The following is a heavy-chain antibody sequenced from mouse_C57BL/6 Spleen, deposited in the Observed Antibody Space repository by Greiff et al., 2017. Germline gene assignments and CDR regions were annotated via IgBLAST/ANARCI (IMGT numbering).Heavy chain of an antibody. V-gene: IGHV1-59*01. CDR2: IDPSDSYT. D-gene: IGHD2-1*01. J-gene: IGHJ4*01. CDR1: GYTFTSYW. Sequence: QVQLQQPGAELVRPGTSVKLSCKASGYTFTSYWMHWVKQRPGQGLEWIGVIDPSDSYTNYNQKFKGKATVTVDTSSSTAYLQLSSLTSEDSAVYYCARTVGNYEVYAMDYWGQGTSVTVSS. CDR3: ARTVGNYEVYAMDY.